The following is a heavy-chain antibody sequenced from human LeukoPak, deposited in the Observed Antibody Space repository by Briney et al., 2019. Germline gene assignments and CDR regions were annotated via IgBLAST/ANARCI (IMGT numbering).Heavy chain of an antibody. D-gene: IGHD2-2*01. V-gene: IGHV5-51*01. J-gene: IGHJ4*02. CDR2: IYANDSDT. CDR1: GHSFANYW. Sequence: GESLKISCKGSGHSFANYWIVWVRQMPGKGLEWMGIIYANDSDTRYSPSFQGQVAISADRAISTAYLQWSSLKASDTAMYYCARVPAAPEHYYFDYWGQGTLVTVSS. CDR3: ARVPAAPEHYYFDY.